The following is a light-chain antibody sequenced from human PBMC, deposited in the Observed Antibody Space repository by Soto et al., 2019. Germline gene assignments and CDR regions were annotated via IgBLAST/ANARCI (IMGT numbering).Light chain of an antibody. Sequence: AIQMTQSPSSLSASVGDRVTITCRASQGIRNDLGWYQQKPGKAPKLLIYAASSLQSGVPSNFSGSGSGTDFTLTISSLQPDDFATYYCQHYNSYSEAFGQGTKVDIK. J-gene: IGKJ1*01. V-gene: IGKV1-6*01. CDR2: AAS. CDR3: QHYNSYSEA. CDR1: QGIRND.